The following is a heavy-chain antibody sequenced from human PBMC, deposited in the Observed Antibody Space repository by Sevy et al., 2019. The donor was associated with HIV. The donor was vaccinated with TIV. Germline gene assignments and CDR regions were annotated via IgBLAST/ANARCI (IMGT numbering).Heavy chain of an antibody. CDR2: ILYSGST. D-gene: IGHD6-13*01. V-gene: IGHV4-59*01. CDR3: VKLEPGDNCFDH. Sequence: SETLTLTCTVTGDSMNTYYWAWVRQAPGKSLEWVGYILYSGSTEYNPSLMSRVTMALDKSKKEVSLRLSTVTAADTAVYYCVKLEPGDNCFDHWGQGRLVTVSS. CDR1: GDSMNTYY. J-gene: IGHJ5*02.